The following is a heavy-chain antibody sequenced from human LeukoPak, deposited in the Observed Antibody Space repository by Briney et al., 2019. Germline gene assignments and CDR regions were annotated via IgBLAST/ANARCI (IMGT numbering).Heavy chain of an antibody. CDR1: GFTFNTYG. J-gene: IGHJ4*02. CDR3: ASVRGFDY. Sequence: GGSLRLSCAASGFTASGFTFNTYGMNWVRQAPGKGLEWVASIGFDGSNKYYADSVKGRFTVSRDNSKNTLYLRMDSLRAEDTAVYYCASVRGFDYWGQGTLVTVSS. CDR2: IGFDGSNK. V-gene: IGHV3-30*02.